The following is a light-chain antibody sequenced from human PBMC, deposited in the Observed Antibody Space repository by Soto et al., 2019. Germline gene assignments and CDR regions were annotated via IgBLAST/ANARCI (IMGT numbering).Light chain of an antibody. CDR3: HQSYSTLSIT. V-gene: IGKV1-39*01. Sequence: DIQMTQSPSSLSASVGDRVTITCRASQSISSYLNWYQQKPGKAPKLLIYAASSLQSGVPSRFSGSGPGTDFTLTISSLQPEDFATYYCHQSYSTLSITFGQGTRLEIK. CDR1: QSISSY. CDR2: AAS. J-gene: IGKJ5*01.